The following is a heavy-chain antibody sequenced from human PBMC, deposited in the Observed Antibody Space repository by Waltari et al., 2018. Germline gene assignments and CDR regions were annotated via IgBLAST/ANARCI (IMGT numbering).Heavy chain of an antibody. Sequence: EVQLVESGGGLVQPGGSLRLSCAASGFTFRSYTMNWVRQAPGKGLEWVSYISRTSSTIYYADSVKGRFTISRDNAKNSLYLQMNSLRAEDTAVYYCASGYYVSGSYYNALDVWGKGTTVTVSS. CDR2: ISRTSSTI. D-gene: IGHD3-10*01. CDR1: GFTFRSYT. CDR3: ASGYYVSGSYYNALDV. V-gene: IGHV3-48*04. J-gene: IGHJ6*04.